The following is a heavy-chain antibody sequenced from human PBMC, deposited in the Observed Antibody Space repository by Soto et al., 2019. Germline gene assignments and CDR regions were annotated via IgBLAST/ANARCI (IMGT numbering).Heavy chain of an antibody. CDR2: IYYSGST. CDR3: ARRGYGYSYGSYYFDY. Sequence: SETLSLTCTVSGGSISSSSYYWGWIRQPPGKGLEWIGSIYYSGSTYYNPSLKSRVTISVDTSQNQFSLKLSSVTAADTAVYYCARRGYGYSYGSYYFDYWGQGTLVTVSS. V-gene: IGHV4-39*01. J-gene: IGHJ4*02. D-gene: IGHD5-18*01. CDR1: GGSISSSSYY.